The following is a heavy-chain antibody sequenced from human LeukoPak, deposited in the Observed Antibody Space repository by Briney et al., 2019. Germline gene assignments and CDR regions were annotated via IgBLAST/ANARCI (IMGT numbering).Heavy chain of an antibody. CDR1: GFTFSSYW. CDR2: INSDGTST. Sequence: GGSLRLSCAASGFTFSSYWIHWVRQAPGKGLVWVSRINSDGTSTSYADSVKGRFTISRDNSKNTLYLQMNSLRAEDTAVYYCARRSGIAVAGAFDYWGQGTLVTVSS. CDR3: ARRSGIAVAGAFDY. V-gene: IGHV3-74*01. D-gene: IGHD6-19*01. J-gene: IGHJ4*02.